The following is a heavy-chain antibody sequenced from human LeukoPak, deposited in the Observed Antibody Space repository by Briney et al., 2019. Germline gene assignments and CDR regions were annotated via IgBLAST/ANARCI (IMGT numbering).Heavy chain of an antibody. V-gene: IGHV4-59*01. D-gene: IGHD2-15*01. CDR1: GGSINNYY. Sequence: PSETLSLTCTVSGGSINNYYWTWVRQPPGKGLEWIGYISYSGSTNYNPSLRGRVTLSVDTSKNQISLKLRFVTAADTAVYYCTKGYGNVVGWFDPWGQGTLVTVSS. CDR3: TKGYGNVVGWFDP. J-gene: IGHJ5*02. CDR2: ISYSGST.